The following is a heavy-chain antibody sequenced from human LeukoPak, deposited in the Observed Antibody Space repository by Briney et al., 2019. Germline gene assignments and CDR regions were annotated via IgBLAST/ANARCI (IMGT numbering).Heavy chain of an antibody. V-gene: IGHV1-46*01. CDR2: INPSTGSA. CDR1: GYTFTSYF. CDR3: ARDPSIFGGPGNFDV. Sequence: ASVKVSCKTSGYTFTSYFMHWVRQAPGQGPEWMGIINPSTGSANYAQELWGRFTMTRDTSTRTFLMELSSLRSEDTAVYYCARDPSIFGGPGNFDVWGQGTMITVSS. J-gene: IGHJ3*01. D-gene: IGHD3-3*02.